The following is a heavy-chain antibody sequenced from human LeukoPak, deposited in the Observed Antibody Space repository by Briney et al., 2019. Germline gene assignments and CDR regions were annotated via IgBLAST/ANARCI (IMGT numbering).Heavy chain of an antibody. J-gene: IGHJ4*02. CDR1: GFTFSSYA. Sequence: HPGGSLRLSCAASGFTFSSYAMSWVRQAPGKGLEWVSAISGSGGSTYYADSVKGRFTISRDNSKNTLYLQMNSLRAEDTAVYYCAKDLVSSWYPRNYFDYWGQGTLVTVSS. CDR2: ISGSGGST. D-gene: IGHD6-13*01. CDR3: AKDLVSSWYPRNYFDY. V-gene: IGHV3-23*01.